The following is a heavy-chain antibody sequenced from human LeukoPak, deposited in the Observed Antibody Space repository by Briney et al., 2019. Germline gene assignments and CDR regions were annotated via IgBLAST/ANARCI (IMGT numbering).Heavy chain of an antibody. V-gene: IGHV1-69*05. J-gene: IGHJ3*02. CDR2: IIPIFGTA. CDR3: ALSLVVMQNAFDI. D-gene: IGHD3-22*01. CDR1: GGTFSSYA. Sequence: ASVKVSCKASGGTFSSYAISWVRQAPGQGLEWMGGIIPIFGTANYAQKFQGRVTITRNTSISTAYMELSSLRSEDTAVYYCALSLVVMQNAFDIWGQGTMVTVSS.